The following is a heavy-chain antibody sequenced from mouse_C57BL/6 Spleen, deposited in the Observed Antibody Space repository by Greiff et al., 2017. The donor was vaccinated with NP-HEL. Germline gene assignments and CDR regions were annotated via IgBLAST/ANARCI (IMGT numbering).Heavy chain of an antibody. CDR2: IWSGGST. CDR3: ARRQLRLRGAMDY. V-gene: IGHV2-2*01. CDR1: GFSLTSYG. J-gene: IGHJ4*01. Sequence: VKLVESGPGLVQPSQSLSITCTVSGFSLTSYGVHWVRQSPGKGLEWLGVIWSGGSTDYNAAFISRLSISKDNSKSQVFFKMNSLQADDTAIYYCARRQLRLRGAMDYWGQGTSVTVSS. D-gene: IGHD3-2*02.